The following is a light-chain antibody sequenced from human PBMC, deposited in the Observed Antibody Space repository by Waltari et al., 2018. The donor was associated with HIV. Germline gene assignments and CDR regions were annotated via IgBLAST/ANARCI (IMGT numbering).Light chain of an antibody. Sequence: QSALTQPRSVSGSPGQSVTISCTGTNSDVGSYNRVSWYQQPPGKAPEVMIYNVRERPAGVPDRFSGSKSANTASLTISGLQADDEADYLCCSYAGSYIVFGTGTKVTVL. CDR1: NSDVGSYNR. J-gene: IGLJ1*01. V-gene: IGLV2-11*01. CDR3: CSYAGSYIV. CDR2: NVR.